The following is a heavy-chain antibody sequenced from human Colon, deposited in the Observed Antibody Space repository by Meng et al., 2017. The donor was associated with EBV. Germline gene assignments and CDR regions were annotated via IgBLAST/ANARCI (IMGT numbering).Heavy chain of an antibody. D-gene: IGHD3-10*01. CDR1: GDSVAIGRYY. J-gene: IGHJ5*02. Sequence: QVQLQALGPGFWKPSETLSLTCTVSGDSVAIGRYYWSWIRQPPGKGLEWIAYIYYIGGTNYNPSLKSRLTISLDTSKNQFSLSLRSVTAADTAVYYCARVSGRSFDPWGQGTLVTVSS. CDR3: ARVSGRSFDP. V-gene: IGHV4-61*01. CDR2: IYYIGGT.